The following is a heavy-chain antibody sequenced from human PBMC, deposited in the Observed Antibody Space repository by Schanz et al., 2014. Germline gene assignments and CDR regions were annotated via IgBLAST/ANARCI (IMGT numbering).Heavy chain of an antibody. J-gene: IGHJ5*02. CDR2: ISGSGATP. CDR1: GFTFISYA. Sequence: HPGGSLRLSCAASGFTFISYAMSWVRPAPGKGLDWVSVISGSGATPDYADSVKGRFTISRDNPRNTVYLQRRRLRDEDTAVYYGARNWNKGTQRPLDRCGQGT. V-gene: IGHV3-23*01. CDR3: ARNWNKGTQRPLDR. D-gene: IGHD1-1*01.